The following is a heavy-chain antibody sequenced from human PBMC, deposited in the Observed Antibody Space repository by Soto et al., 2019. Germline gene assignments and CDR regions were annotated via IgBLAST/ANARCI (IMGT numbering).Heavy chain of an antibody. CDR3: AREEWKQLWFAHGMDV. CDR2: ISYDGSNK. V-gene: IGHV3-30-3*01. D-gene: IGHD5-18*01. Sequence: QVQLVESGGGVVQPGRSLRLSCAASGFTFSSYAMHWVRQAPGKGLEWVAVISYDGSNKYYADSVKGRFTISRDNSKNTLYLKMNSLRAEDTAVYYCAREEWKQLWFAHGMDVWGQGTTVTVSS. J-gene: IGHJ6*02. CDR1: GFTFSSYA.